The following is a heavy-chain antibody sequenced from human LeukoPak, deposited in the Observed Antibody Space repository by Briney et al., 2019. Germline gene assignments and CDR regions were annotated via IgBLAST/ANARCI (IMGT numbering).Heavy chain of an antibody. J-gene: IGHJ4*02. CDR1: GGSISSYY. D-gene: IGHD1-26*01. CDR2: IYYSGST. CDR3: ARWGAHFDY. V-gene: IGHV4-59*01. Sequence: PSETLSLTCTVSGGSISSYYWSWIRQPPGKGLEWIGYIYYSGSTNYNPSLKSRVTTSVDTSKNQFSLKLSSVTAADTAVYYCARWGAHFDYWGQGTLVTVSS.